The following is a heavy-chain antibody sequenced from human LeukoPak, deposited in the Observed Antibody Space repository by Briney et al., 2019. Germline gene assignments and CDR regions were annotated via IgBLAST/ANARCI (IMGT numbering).Heavy chain of an antibody. D-gene: IGHD3-22*01. J-gene: IGHJ4*02. CDR3: ARDLVWSSGSYYIDY. V-gene: IGHV3-48*02. CDR1: GFTFTNAW. Sequence: GGSLRLSCVASGFTFTNAWMSWFRQAPGKGLEWISYISSTGATIKTADSVKGRFTISRDNVKNSLDLQMTSLRDEDTALYFCARDLVWSSGSYYIDYWGQGTPVTVSS. CDR2: ISSTGATI.